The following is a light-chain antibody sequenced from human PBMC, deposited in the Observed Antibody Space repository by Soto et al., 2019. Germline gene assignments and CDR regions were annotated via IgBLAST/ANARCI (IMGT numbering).Light chain of an antibody. CDR3: SSYSGTNSNVI. Sequence: QSALTQPPSASGSPGQSVTISCAGTYSDIGDYNYVSWYQQHPDKVPKLIIYEVTKRPSGVPHRFSGSKSGYTASLTVSDLQPADEAVYYCSSYSGTNSNVIFGGGTKVTVL. J-gene: IGLJ2*01. V-gene: IGLV2-8*01. CDR1: YSDIGDYNY. CDR2: EVT.